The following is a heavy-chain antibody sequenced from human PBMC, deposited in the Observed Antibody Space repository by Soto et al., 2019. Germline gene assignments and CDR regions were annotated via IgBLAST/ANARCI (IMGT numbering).Heavy chain of an antibody. CDR2: ISYDGSNK. Sequence: QVQLVESGGGVVQPGRSLRLSCAASGFTFSSYAMHWVRQAPGKGLEWVAVISYDGSNKYYADSVKGRFTISRDNSKXXLXLXXNSLRAEDTAVYYCARGGNIVVVVAATGYYYGMVVWGQGTTVTVSS. J-gene: IGHJ6*02. CDR3: ARGGNIVVVVAATGYYYGMVV. V-gene: IGHV3-30-3*01. D-gene: IGHD2-15*01. CDR1: GFTFSSYA.